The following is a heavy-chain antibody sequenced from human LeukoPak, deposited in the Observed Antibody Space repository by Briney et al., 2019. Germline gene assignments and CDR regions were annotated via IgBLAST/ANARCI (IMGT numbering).Heavy chain of an antibody. V-gene: IGHV3-7*03. Sequence: GGSLRLSCAGSGFTFSTYWMSWVCQAPGKGLEWVANIKQDGSEKYYVDTVKGRFTISRDNAKNSLYLQMNSLRVEDTAQYYCAKDIRWASFESWGQGTLVTVSS. D-gene: IGHD3-16*01. CDR3: AKDIRWASFES. CDR2: IKQDGSEK. J-gene: IGHJ4*02. CDR1: GFTFSTYW.